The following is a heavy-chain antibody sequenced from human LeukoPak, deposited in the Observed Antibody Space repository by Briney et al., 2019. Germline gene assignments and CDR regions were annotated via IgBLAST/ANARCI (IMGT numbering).Heavy chain of an antibody. Sequence: KPGGSLRLSCAASGFTFSDYSMNWVRQAPGKGLEWVSSISSSSTYIFYADSVRGRFTISRDNARNSVYLQMNSLRPEDTAVYYCSRDRLGRLDLWGQGTLVTVSS. V-gene: IGHV3-21*01. D-gene: IGHD2-15*01. CDR1: GFTFSDYS. CDR2: ISSSSTYI. J-gene: IGHJ5*02. CDR3: SRDRLGRLDL.